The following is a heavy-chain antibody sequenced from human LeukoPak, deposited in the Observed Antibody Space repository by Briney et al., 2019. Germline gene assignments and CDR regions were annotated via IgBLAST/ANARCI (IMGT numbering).Heavy chain of an antibody. CDR2: ISYDGSNK. V-gene: IGHV3-30*18. Sequence: PGRSLRLSCAASGFTFSSYGMHWVRQAPGKGLEWVAVISYDGSNKYYADSVKGRFTISRDNSKNTLYLQMNSLRAEDTAVYYCAKETLWGDHYGSGSPADYWGQGTLVTVSS. CDR1: GFTFSSYG. CDR3: AKETLWGDHYGSGSPADY. J-gene: IGHJ4*02. D-gene: IGHD3-10*01.